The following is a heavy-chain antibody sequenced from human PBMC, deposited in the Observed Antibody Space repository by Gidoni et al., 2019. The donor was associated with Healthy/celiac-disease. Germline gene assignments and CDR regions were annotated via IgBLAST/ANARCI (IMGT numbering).Heavy chain of an antibody. Sequence: QVQLQESGPGLVKPSETLSLTCTVSGGSISSYYWSWIRQPPGKGLEWIGYIYYSGSTNYNPSLKSRVTISVDTSKNQFSLKLSSVTAADTAVYYCARVGGVGGKVYGGNWFDPWGQGTLVTVSS. CDR2: IYYSGST. D-gene: IGHD3-16*01. V-gene: IGHV4-59*01. CDR3: ARVGGVGGKVYGGNWFDP. CDR1: GGSISSYY. J-gene: IGHJ5*02.